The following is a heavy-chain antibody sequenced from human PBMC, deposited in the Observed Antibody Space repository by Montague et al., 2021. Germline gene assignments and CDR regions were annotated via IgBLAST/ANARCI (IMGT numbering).Heavy chain of an antibody. V-gene: IGHV4-34*01. D-gene: IGHD1-26*01. CDR2: TNNRGTT. CDR1: GDSFTDYY. CDR3: VAIKWERPTRHYFEQ. Sequence: SETLSLTCDVYGDSFTDYYWDWIRKTPGKGLEWIGETNNRGTTKSKPSLKTQVPLSLNTTKTKLSLTLQSVTAADTAVYYCVAIKWERPTRHYFEQWGPGTLVSVSS. J-gene: IGHJ4*02.